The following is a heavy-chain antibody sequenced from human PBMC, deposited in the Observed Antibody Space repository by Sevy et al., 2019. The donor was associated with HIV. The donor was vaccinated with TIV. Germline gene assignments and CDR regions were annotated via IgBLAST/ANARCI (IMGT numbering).Heavy chain of an antibody. CDR1: GFNFSSYG. Sequence: GESLKISCAASGFNFSSYGMHWVRQAPGKGLEWVAVISYYGSSKYYAESVKGRFTISRDNTKNTLYLQISSLRAEDTAVYYCAKESGSYYDFWSGHDAFDIWGQGTMVTVSS. D-gene: IGHD3-3*01. V-gene: IGHV3-30*18. CDR3: AKESGSYYDFWSGHDAFDI. CDR2: ISYYGSSK. J-gene: IGHJ3*02.